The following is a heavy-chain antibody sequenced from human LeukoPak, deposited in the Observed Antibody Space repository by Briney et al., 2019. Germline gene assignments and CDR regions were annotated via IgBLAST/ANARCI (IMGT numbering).Heavy chain of an antibody. CDR1: GGSISSYY. CDR3: ARYYYYGMDV. CDR2: IYYSGST. V-gene: IGHV4-59*01. Sequence: SETLSLTCTVSGGSISSYYWSWIRQPPGKGLEWIGYIYYSGSTNYNPSLRSRVTISVDTSKNQFSLKLSSVTAADTAVYYCARYYYYGMDVWGQGTTVTVSS. J-gene: IGHJ6*02.